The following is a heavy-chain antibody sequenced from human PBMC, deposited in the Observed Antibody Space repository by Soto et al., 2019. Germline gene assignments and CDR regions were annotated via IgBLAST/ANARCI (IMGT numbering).Heavy chain of an antibody. CDR3: ARYQYGAPDY. J-gene: IGHJ4*02. CDR2: IYYSGST. Sequence: QVQLQESGPGLVKPSQTLSLPCTVSGGSISSGGYYWSWIRQHPGKGLEWIGYIYYSGSTYYNPSLKSRVTISVDTYKNQCTLKLSSVTAADTAVYYCARYQYGAPDYWGQGTLVTVSS. V-gene: IGHV4-31*03. CDR1: GGSISSGGYY. D-gene: IGHD2-2*01.